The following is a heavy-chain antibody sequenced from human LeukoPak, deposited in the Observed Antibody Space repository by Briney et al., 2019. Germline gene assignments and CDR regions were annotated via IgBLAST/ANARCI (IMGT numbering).Heavy chain of an antibody. D-gene: IGHD5-12*01. Sequence: ASVNVSCKASGYTFTSYGISWVRQAPGQGLEWMGWISAYNGNTNYAQKLQGRVTMTTDTSTSTAYMELRSLRSDDTAVYYCARVRYSGYDLVWPDAFDIWGQGTMVTVSS. CDR2: ISAYNGNT. CDR3: ARVRYSGYDLVWPDAFDI. CDR1: GYTFTSYG. J-gene: IGHJ3*02. V-gene: IGHV1-18*01.